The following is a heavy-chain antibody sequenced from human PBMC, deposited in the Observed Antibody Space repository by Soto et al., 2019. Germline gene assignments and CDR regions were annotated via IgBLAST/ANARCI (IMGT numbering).Heavy chain of an antibody. J-gene: IGHJ6*03. CDR3: AAPTGGLGKTYYYYMDV. CDR1: GYTFTSYD. D-gene: IGHD1-1*01. CDR2: MNPNSGNT. Sequence: GASVKASCKAPGYTFTSYDSNWVRQATGQGLEWMGWMNPNSGNTGYAQKFQGRVTMTRNTSISTAYMELSSLRSEDTAVYYCAAPTGGLGKTYYYYMDVWGNGTTVTVSS. V-gene: IGHV1-8*01.